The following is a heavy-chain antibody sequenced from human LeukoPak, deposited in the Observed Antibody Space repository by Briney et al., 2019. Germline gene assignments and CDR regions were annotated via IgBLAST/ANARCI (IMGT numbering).Heavy chain of an antibody. CDR3: ARLRYCSSTSCYTRFDY. CDR1: GGSISSGGYY. V-gene: IGHV4-31*03. CDR2: IYYSGST. D-gene: IGHD2-2*02. Sequence: SQTLSLTCTVSGGSISSGGYYWSWIRQHPGKGLEWSGYIYYSGSTYYNPSLKRRVTISVDTSKNQFSLKLSSVTAADTAVYYCARLRYCSSTSCYTRFDYWGQGTLVTVSS. J-gene: IGHJ4*02.